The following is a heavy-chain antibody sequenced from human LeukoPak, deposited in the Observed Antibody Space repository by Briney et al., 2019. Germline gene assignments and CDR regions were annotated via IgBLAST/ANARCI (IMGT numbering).Heavy chain of an antibody. D-gene: IGHD3-10*01. CDR3: AKDQETMVREKNWFDP. J-gene: IGHJ5*02. CDR1: GFTFSSYA. Sequence: GGSLRLSCAASGFTFSSYAMSWVRQAPGKGLEWVSAISGSGGSTHYADSVKGRFTISRDNSKNTLYLQMNSLRAEDTAVYYCAKDQETMVREKNWFDPWGQGTLVTVSS. CDR2: ISGSGGST. V-gene: IGHV3-23*01.